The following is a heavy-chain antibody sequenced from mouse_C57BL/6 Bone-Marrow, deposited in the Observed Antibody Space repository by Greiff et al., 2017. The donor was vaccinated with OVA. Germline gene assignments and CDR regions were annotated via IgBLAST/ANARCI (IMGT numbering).Heavy chain of an antibody. CDR2: IYPGSGST. D-gene: IGHD1-1*01. CDR3: ARNGDYGSYYYAMDY. Sequence: VQLQQPGAELVKPGASVKMSCKASGYTFTSYWITWVKQRPGQGLEWIGDIYPGSGSTNYNEKFKSKATLTVDTSSSTAYMQLSSLTSEDSAVYYCARNGDYGSYYYAMDYWGQGTSVTVSS. J-gene: IGHJ4*01. V-gene: IGHV1-55*01. CDR1: GYTFTSYW.